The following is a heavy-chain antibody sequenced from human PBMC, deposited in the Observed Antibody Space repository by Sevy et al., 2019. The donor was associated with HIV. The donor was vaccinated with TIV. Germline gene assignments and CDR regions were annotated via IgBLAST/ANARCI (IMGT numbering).Heavy chain of an antibody. CDR2: IQYDGSNK. D-gene: IGHD2-21*01. J-gene: IGHJ4*02. Sequence: GGSLRLSCAASGFSFSSYGMHWVRQAPGKGLEWMSYIQYDGSNKDYGDSVKGGFTISRDNSKNTLYLQMKGLRVEDTAVFYCVKEGGGEGGDHWGQGTLVTVSS. CDR1: GFSFSSYG. CDR3: VKEGGGEGGDH. V-gene: IGHV3-30*02.